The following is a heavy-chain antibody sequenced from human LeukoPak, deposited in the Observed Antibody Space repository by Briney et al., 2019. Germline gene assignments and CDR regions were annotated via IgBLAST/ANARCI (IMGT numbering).Heavy chain of an antibody. V-gene: IGHV3-23*01. CDR2: ISGSSNNT. J-gene: IGHJ4*02. Sequence: GGSLRLSCAASGFTFSSYAMCWVRQAPGKGLEWVSVISGSSNNTYYVDSVKGRFTISRDNSKNTLYLQMDSLRAEDTAVYYCAKLRSEKVTAPLNYWGQGTLVTVSS. D-gene: IGHD2-21*02. CDR3: AKLRSEKVTAPLNY. CDR1: GFTFSSYA.